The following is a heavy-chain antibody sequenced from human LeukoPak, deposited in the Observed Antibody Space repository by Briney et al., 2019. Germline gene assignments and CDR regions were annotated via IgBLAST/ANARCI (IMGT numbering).Heavy chain of an antibody. Sequence: GGSLRLSCAASGFPFSNYAMSWVRQAPGKGLEWVSAIVGSAYSTYYADSVKGRFTISRDNSRNTLYLQMNSLRAEDTAIYYCSKGHSSGLSGHFDFWGQGTLVTVSS. J-gene: IGHJ4*02. CDR3: SKGHSSGLSGHFDF. CDR1: GFPFSNYA. V-gene: IGHV3-23*01. CDR2: IVGSAYST. D-gene: IGHD6-19*01.